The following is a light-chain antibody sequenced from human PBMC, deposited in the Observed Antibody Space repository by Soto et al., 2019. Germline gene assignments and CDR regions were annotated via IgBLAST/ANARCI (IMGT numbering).Light chain of an antibody. CDR1: QSVSSN. V-gene: IGKV3-15*01. CDR2: GAS. CDR3: QEYNTWLST. Sequence: EIVMTQSPATLSVSPGERATLSCRASQSVSSNLAWYQQKPGQAPRLLIYGASTRATGIPARFSGSGSGTEFTLTISSLQSEEFAVYYCQEYNTWLSTFGGGNKVEIK. J-gene: IGKJ4*01.